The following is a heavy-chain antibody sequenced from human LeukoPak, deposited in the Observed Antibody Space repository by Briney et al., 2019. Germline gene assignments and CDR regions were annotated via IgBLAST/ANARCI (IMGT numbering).Heavy chain of an antibody. Sequence: GGSLRLSCAASGFTFSSYAMHWVRQAPGKGLEYVSAISSNGGSTYYANSVKGRFTISRDNSKNTLYLQMGSLRAEDMAVYYCATQMGHGVVVTATGAFDIWGQGTMVTVSS. CDR2: ISSNGGST. CDR1: GFTFSSYA. D-gene: IGHD2-21*02. V-gene: IGHV3-64*01. J-gene: IGHJ3*02. CDR3: ATQMGHGVVVTATGAFDI.